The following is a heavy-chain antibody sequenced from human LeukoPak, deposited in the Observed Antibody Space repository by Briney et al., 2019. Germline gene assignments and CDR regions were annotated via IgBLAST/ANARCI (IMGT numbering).Heavy chain of an antibody. Sequence: GGSLRLSCAASGFTFSSYSMNWVRQAPGKGLEWVSSISSSSSYIYYADSVKGRLTIYRDNAKNSLYLQMNSLRAEDTAVYYCARDSEQWLVGVFDYWGQGTLVTVSS. CDR3: ARDSEQWLVGVFDY. CDR2: ISSSSSYI. D-gene: IGHD6-19*01. V-gene: IGHV3-21*01. J-gene: IGHJ4*02. CDR1: GFTFSSYS.